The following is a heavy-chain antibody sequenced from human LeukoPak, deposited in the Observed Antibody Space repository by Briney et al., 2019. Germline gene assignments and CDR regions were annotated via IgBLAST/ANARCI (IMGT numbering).Heavy chain of an antibody. CDR3: HGDGTTSAPGGHYYYMDV. V-gene: IGHV5-51*01. CDR2: IYPGDSDT. Sequence: GESLKISCKGSGYSFTTYWIGWVRQMPGKGLEWMGIIYPGDSDTRYSPSFQGQVTISADKSISTAYLQWSSLKASDTAMYARHGDGTTSAPGGHYYYMDVWGKGTTVTVSS. J-gene: IGHJ6*03. D-gene: IGHD4-11*01. CDR1: GYSFTTYW.